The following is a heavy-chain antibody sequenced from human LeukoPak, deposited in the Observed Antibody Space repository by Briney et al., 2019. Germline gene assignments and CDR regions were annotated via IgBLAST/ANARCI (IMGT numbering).Heavy chain of an antibody. Sequence: ASVKVSCKASGYTFTSYYIYWVRQAPGQGLEWMGWINPNSGGTKYAQKFQGRVTMTRDASISTAYMELSRLRSDETAVYYCASTPNPNTYYYDSSGYYPGSFDYWGQGTLVTVSS. V-gene: IGHV1-2*02. CDR1: GYTFTSYY. CDR3: ASTPNPNTYYYDSSGYYPGSFDY. D-gene: IGHD3-22*01. J-gene: IGHJ4*02. CDR2: INPNSGGT.